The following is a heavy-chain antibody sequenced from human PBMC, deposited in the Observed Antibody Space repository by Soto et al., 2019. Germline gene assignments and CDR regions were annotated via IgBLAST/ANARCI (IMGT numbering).Heavy chain of an antibody. CDR2: IIPILGIA. D-gene: IGHD2-2*01. J-gene: IGHJ2*01. CDR1: GGTFSSYT. Sequence: QVQLVQSGAEVKKPGSSVKVSCKASGGTFSSYTISWVRQAPGQGLEWMGRIIPILGIANYAQKFQGRVTITADKSTSTAYMELSSLRSEDTAVYYCARPYCSSTSCLNWYFDLWGRGTLVTVSS. CDR3: ARPYCSSTSCLNWYFDL. V-gene: IGHV1-69*02.